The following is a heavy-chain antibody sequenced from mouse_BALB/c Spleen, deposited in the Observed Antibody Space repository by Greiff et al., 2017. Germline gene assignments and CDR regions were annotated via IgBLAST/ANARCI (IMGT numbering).Heavy chain of an antibody. CDR3: ARQLGLRGFAY. V-gene: IGHV3-2*02. D-gene: IGHD3-1*01. CDR2: ISYSGST. Sequence: EVKLVESGPGLVKPSQSLSLTCTVTGYSITSDYAWNWIRQFPGNKLEWMGYISYSGSTSYNPSLKSRISITRDTSKNQFFLQLNSVTTEDTATYYCARQLGLRGFAYWGQGTLVTVSA. J-gene: IGHJ3*01. CDR1: GYSITSDYA.